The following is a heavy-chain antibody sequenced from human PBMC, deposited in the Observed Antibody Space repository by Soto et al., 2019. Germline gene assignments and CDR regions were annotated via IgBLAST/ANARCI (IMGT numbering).Heavy chain of an antibody. Sequence: PAETLSPTXSVFGVTMSYGAYSWNWIRQSPGKGLEWLGCISHLEPTYYNPSFRSRLSLAIDRTRNQCVLSLSSMTAADKAVYYCVRGGGYDSFDFWGQGIQVPVSS. J-gene: IGHJ4*02. D-gene: IGHD2-15*01. CDR1: GVTMSYGAYS. CDR3: VRGGGYDSFDF. CDR2: ISHLEPT. V-gene: IGHV4-30-2*06.